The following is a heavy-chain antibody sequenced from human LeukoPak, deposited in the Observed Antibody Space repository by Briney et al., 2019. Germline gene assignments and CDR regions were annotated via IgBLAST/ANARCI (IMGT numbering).Heavy chain of an antibody. V-gene: IGHV3-23*01. J-gene: IGHJ3*02. CDR1: GFTFSSYA. CDR2: ISGSGGST. D-gene: IGHD3-22*01. Sequence: PGGSLRLSCAASGFTFSSYAMSWVRQAPGKGLEWVSAISGSGGSTYYADSVKGRFTISRDNSKNTLYLQMNSLRAEDTAVYYRAKIGRDSSGYYADYGAFDIWGQGTMVTVSS. CDR3: AKIGRDSSGYYADYGAFDI.